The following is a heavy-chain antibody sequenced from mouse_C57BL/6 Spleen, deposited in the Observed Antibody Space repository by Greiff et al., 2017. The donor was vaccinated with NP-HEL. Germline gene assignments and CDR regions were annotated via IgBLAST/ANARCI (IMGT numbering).Heavy chain of an antibody. CDR1: GYAFTNYL. V-gene: IGHV1-54*01. D-gene: IGHD1-1*01. CDR2: INPGSGGT. Sequence: VQLQQSGAELVRPGTSVKVSCKASGYAFTNYLIEWVKQRPGQGLEWIGVINPGSGGTNYNEKFKGKATLTADKSSSTAYMQLSSLTSEDSAVYFCARGHYGSSYAMDYWGQGTSVTVSS. J-gene: IGHJ4*01. CDR3: ARGHYGSSYAMDY.